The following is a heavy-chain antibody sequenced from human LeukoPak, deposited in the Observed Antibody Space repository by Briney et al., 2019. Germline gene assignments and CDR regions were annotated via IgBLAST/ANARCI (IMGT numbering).Heavy chain of an antibody. D-gene: IGHD1-26*01. CDR3: ARGGSHGY. J-gene: IGHJ4*02. CDR2: IKPDGSEK. Sequence: GGSLRLSCATSGLTFSSYWMSWVRQAPGKGLEWVANIKPDGSEKNYVDSVKGRFTISRDNAKNPLHLQMNSLRAEDTAVYYCARGGSHGYWGQGTLVTVSS. V-gene: IGHV3-7*01. CDR1: GLTFSSYW.